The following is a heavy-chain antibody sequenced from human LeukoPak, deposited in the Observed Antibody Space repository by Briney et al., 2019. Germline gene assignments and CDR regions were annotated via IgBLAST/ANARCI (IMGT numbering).Heavy chain of an antibody. J-gene: IGHJ5*02. CDR2: ISASGGST. V-gene: IGHV3-23*01. CDR1: GFTFSAYA. CDR3: AHPISGGLAVSADWFAP. Sequence: PGGSLRLSCAAPGFTFSAYAMSWIRQAPGKGLEWVSAISASGGSTHYADSVKGRFTIARDNSTNTLSLQMNSLRAEATAIYYCAHPISGGLAVSADWFAPWAQGTLVTVSS. D-gene: IGHD6-19*01.